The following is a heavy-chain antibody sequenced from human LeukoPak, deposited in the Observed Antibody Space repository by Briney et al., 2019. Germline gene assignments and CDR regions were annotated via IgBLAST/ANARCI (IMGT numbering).Heavy chain of an antibody. CDR3: AKASWVSSADAVL. Sequence: PGGSLRLSCAASGITFSSYAMSWVRQAPGKGLEWVSAISGSGGSTYYADSVKGRFTLSRDESRNTVYLQLTYLRVEDTAVYYCAKASWVSSADAVLWGQGTPVTVSS. D-gene: IGHD3-16*01. V-gene: IGHV3-23*01. CDR1: GITFSSYA. CDR2: ISGSGGST. J-gene: IGHJ4*02.